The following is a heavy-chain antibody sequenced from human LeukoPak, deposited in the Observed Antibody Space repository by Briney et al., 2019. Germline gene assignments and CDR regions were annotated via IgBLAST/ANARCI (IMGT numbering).Heavy chain of an antibody. CDR3: ARGYYDSNGWQYFQH. Sequence: ASVKVSCKASGYTFTGYYMHWVRQAPGQGLEWMGWINPNSGGTNSAQKFQGRVTMTRDTSISTAHMELSGLRSDDTAVYYCARGYYDSNGWQYFQHWGQGTLVTVSS. V-gene: IGHV1-2*02. CDR2: INPNSGGT. J-gene: IGHJ1*01. CDR1: GYTFTGYY. D-gene: IGHD3-22*01.